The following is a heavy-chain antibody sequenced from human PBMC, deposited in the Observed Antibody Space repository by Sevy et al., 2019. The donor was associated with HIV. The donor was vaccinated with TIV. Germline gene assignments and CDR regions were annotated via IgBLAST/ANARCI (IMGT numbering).Heavy chain of an antibody. CDR3: AGWMTAGTFYYYYGMDV. D-gene: IGHD6-13*01. CDR2: IKQDGSEK. J-gene: IGHJ6*02. CDR1: GFTFSSYW. V-gene: IGHV3-7*01. Sequence: GGSLRLSCAASGFTFSSYWMSWVRQAPGKGLEWVANIKQDGSEKYYVDSVKGRFTISRDNAKNSLYRQMNSLRAEDTAVYYCAGWMTAGTFYYYYGMDVWGQGTTVTVSS.